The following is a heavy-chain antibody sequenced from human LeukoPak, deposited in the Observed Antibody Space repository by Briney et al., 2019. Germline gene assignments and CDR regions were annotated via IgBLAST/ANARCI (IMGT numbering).Heavy chain of an antibody. V-gene: IGHV4-39*07. CDR2: IYYSGST. CDR3: ARTAWRSGWNKQRNYYMDV. J-gene: IGHJ6*03. Sequence: SETLSLTCTVSGGSISSSSYYWGWIRQPPGKGLEWIGSIYYSGSTNYNPSLKSRVTISVDTSKNQFSLKLSSVTAADTAVYYCARTAWRSGWNKQRNYYMDVWGKGTTVTVSS. CDR1: GGSISSSSYY. D-gene: IGHD6-19*01.